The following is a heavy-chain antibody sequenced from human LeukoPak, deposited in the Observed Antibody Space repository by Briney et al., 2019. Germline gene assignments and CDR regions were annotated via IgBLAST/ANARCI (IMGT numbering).Heavy chain of an antibody. CDR3: ARPQIVVGYFDY. CDR2: ISSSGSTI. Sequence: GGSLRLSCAASVFTFSSYEMNWVRQAPGKGLEWVSYISSSGSTIYYADSVKGRFTISRDNAKNSLYLQMNSLRAEDTAVYYCARPQIVVGYFDYWGQGTLVTVSS. V-gene: IGHV3-48*03. J-gene: IGHJ4*02. CDR1: VFTFSSYE. D-gene: IGHD3-22*01.